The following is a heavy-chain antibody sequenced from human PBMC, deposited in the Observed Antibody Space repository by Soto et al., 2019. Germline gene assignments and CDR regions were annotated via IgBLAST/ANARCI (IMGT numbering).Heavy chain of an antibody. Sequence: ETLSLTCTVSGGSVSSGSYYWRWIRQPPGRGLEWIGYIYYSGSTNYNPSLKSRVSISLEMSKQQFSLKLSSVTAADTAVYYCAREGDRTANPFYCWGPGTLVTVSS. J-gene: IGHJ4*02. D-gene: IGHD1-1*01. CDR3: AREGDRTANPFYC. V-gene: IGHV4-61*01. CDR1: GGSVSSGSYY. CDR2: IYYSGST.